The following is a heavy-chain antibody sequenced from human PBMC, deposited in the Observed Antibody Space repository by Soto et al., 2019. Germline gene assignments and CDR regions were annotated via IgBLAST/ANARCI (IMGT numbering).Heavy chain of an antibody. CDR1: GFTFSSYA. V-gene: IGHV3-23*01. J-gene: IGHJ6*02. D-gene: IGHD1-7*01. Sequence: GGSLRLSCAASGFTFSSYAMSWVRQAPGKGLEWVSAISGSGGSTYYADSVKGRFTISRDNSENSLYLQMNSLRAEDTAVEYCARVDWNFGRGMDVWGQGTTVTVSS. CDR3: ARVDWNFGRGMDV. CDR2: ISGSGGST.